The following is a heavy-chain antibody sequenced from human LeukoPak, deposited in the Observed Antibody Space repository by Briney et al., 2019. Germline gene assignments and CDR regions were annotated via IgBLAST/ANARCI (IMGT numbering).Heavy chain of an antibody. CDR2: ISGSASST. CDR1: GLTFSSYA. J-gene: IGHJ3*02. V-gene: IGHV3-23*01. D-gene: IGHD6-19*01. CDR3: ARDRYSSGWSPSGAFDI. Sequence: PGGSLRLSCAASGLTFSSYAMNWVRQAPGKGLEWVSAISGSASSTYHADSVKGRFTISRDNSKNTLYLQMNSLRAEDTAVYYCARDRYSSGWSPSGAFDIWGQGTMVTVSS.